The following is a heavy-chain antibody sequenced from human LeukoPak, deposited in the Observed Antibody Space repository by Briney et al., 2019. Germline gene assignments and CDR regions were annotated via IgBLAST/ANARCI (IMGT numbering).Heavy chain of an antibody. J-gene: IGHJ5*02. CDR2: ISGGGGTT. V-gene: IGHV3-23*01. D-gene: IGHD3-3*01. Sequence: GGSLRLSCAASGFSFSNYAMSWVRQAPGKGLEWVSAISGGGGTTYYTDSVKGRFTISRDNAKNSLYLQMNSLRAEDTAVYYCARGLEWLTRRHTWFDPWGQGTLVTVSS. CDR1: GFSFSNYA. CDR3: ARGLEWLTRRHTWFDP.